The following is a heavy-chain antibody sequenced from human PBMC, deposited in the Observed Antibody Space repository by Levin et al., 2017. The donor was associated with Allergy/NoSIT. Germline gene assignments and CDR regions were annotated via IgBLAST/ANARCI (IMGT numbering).Heavy chain of an antibody. V-gene: IGHV3-15*01. CDR1: GFTFSDAW. CDR2: SKSKSDGGAT. D-gene: IGHD5-24*01. Sequence: NPGGSLRLSCAASGFTFSDAWMVWVRQTPGKGLEWIGLSKSKSDGGATQHAAPVQGRFTISRDDSRNMFYLQLDGLEMEDTGVYYCTRELIGAFHVWGQGTTVIVSS. CDR3: TRELIGAFHV. J-gene: IGHJ3*01.